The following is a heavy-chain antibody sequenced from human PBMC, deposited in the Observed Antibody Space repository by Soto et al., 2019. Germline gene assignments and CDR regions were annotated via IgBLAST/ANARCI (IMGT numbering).Heavy chain of an antibody. CDR1: GFSLSTSGVG. CDR2: IYWDNDK. Sequence: SGPTLVNPTQTLTLTCTFSGFSLSTSGVGVGWIRQPPGKALEWLALIYWDNDKRYSPSLQSRLTITKDTSKNQVVLTMSNMDPVDTATYYCVHSRCGGDCLQSHPSHYYYGMDVWGQGTTVTVSS. V-gene: IGHV2-5*02. CDR3: VHSRCGGDCLQSHPSHYYYGMDV. D-gene: IGHD2-21*02. J-gene: IGHJ6*02.